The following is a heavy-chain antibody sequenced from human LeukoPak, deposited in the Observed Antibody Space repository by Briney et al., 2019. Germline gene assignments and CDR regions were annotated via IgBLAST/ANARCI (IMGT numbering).Heavy chain of an antibody. D-gene: IGHD2-21*01. J-gene: IGHJ4*02. V-gene: IGHV3-15*01. CDR2: IKSKTDGGTT. CDR1: GFTFSNAW. Sequence: GGSLRLSCAASGFTFSNAWMSWVRQAPGKGLEWVGRIKSKTDGGTTDYAAPVKGRFTISRDDSKNTLYLQMNSLKTEDTAVYYCTTDHDVPFRRYDYWGQGTLVTVSS. CDR3: TTDHDVPFRRYDY.